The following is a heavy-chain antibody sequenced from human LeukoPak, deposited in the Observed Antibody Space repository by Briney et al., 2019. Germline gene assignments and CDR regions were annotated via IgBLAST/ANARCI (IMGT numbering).Heavy chain of an antibody. J-gene: IGHJ4*02. CDR3: ARVAPGYTYAYGAPYYFNN. D-gene: IGHD5-18*01. V-gene: IGHV3-53*04. Sequence: GGSLRLSCAASGFTVSTNYMSWVRQAPGKGLEWVSVIYSGGITYYADSVKGRFTISRHDSKNTVYLQMNSLRAEDTALYYCARVAPGYTYAYGAPYYFNNWGQGTLVTVSS. CDR2: IYSGGIT. CDR1: GFTVSTNY.